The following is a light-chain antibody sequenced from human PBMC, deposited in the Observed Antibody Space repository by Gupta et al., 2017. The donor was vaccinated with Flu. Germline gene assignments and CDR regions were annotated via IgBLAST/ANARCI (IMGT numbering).Light chain of an antibody. CDR1: SSDIGSYNL. CDR3: CSDAGSSTWV. V-gene: IGLV2-23*01. J-gene: IGLJ3*02. CDR2: EAN. Sequence: QSALTQSASVSGSPGQSITISCTGTSSDIGSYNLVSWYQQHPGKAPKLMIYEANKRPAGVSDRFSGSKSGNTASVTISGLQAEDEADYYCCSDAGSSTWVFGGGTKLTVL.